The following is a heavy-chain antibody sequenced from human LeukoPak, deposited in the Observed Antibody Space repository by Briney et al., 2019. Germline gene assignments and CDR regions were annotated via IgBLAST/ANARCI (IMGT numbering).Heavy chain of an antibody. J-gene: IGHJ4*02. Sequence: SETLSLTCTVSGDSISSNYWSWIRQHPGKGLEWIGYIYYSGSTYYNPSLKSRVTMSVDTSENQFSLKLNSVTAADTAVYYCATTVGSYFDYWSQGTLVTVSS. CDR3: ATTVGSYFDY. CDR1: GDSISSNY. V-gene: IGHV4-59*06. D-gene: IGHD4-17*01. CDR2: IYYSGST.